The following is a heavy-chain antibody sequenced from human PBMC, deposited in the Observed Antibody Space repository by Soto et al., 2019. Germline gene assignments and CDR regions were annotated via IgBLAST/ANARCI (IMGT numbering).Heavy chain of an antibody. D-gene: IGHD6-13*01. J-gene: IGHJ4*02. Sequence: SETLSLTCAVSGVAISSSKWWSWVRQPPGKGLEWIGEIYQSGSTNYNPSLESRVRMSVDKSRNQFSLKLTSVSAADTAVYYCARASATIAAAAIFDYWGQGTLVTVS. CDR1: GVAISSSKW. CDR2: IYQSGST. V-gene: IGHV4-4*02. CDR3: ARASATIAAAAIFDY.